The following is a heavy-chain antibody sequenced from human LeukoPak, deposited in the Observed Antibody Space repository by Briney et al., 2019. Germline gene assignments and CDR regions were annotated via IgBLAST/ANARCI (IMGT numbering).Heavy chain of an antibody. CDR2: ISSTGTYI. D-gene: IGHD1-14*01. J-gene: IGHJ4*02. CDR1: GFTFSTYS. Sequence: GGSLRLSCAASGFTFSTYSMNWVRQAPGKGLEWVSSISSTGTYIYYADSVKGRFTISRDNAKNSLYLQMNNLRAEDTAVYYCARWDRFHGVWGQGTLVTVSS. V-gene: IGHV3-21*01. CDR3: ARWDRFHGV.